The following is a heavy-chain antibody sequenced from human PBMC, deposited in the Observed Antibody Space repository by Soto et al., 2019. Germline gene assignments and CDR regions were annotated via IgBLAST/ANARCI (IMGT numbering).Heavy chain of an antibody. Sequence: SVKVSCKASGVTFSSYVISWVRQAPGQGRAWMGGIISIFGTAKYAQKIQGRATITPDKSTSTASMELRSMRSEDTAVHYCARIGCKVPAAPWCEADDYYSGGMDFWGQGTPVTVSS. CDR1: GVTFSSYV. V-gene: IGHV1-69*06. J-gene: IGHJ6*02. D-gene: IGHD2-2*01. CDR2: IISIFGTA. CDR3: ARIGCKVPAAPWCEADDYYSGGMDF.